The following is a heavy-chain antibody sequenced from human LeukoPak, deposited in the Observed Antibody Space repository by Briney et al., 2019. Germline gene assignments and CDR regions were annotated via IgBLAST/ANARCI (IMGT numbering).Heavy chain of an antibody. CDR3: ARESEFGENRRYFDY. V-gene: IGHV3-33*01. CDR1: GFTFSSYG. CDR2: IWSAGSNK. J-gene: IGHJ4*02. Sequence: GGSLRLSCAASGFTFSSYGMHWVRQAPATGLEWVAVIWSAGSNKHYADSVKGRFTISSDNSKNTLYLQMNSLRADDTAVYYCARESEFGENRRYFDYWAQGPLVSVLS. D-gene: IGHD3-10*01.